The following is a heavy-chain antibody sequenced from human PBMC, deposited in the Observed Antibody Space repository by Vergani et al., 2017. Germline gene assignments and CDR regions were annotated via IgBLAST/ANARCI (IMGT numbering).Heavy chain of an antibody. V-gene: IGHV3-7*01. CDR3: ARDQHGMDV. J-gene: IGHJ6*02. CDR1: GFTFSSYW. Sequence: EVQLVESGGGLVQPGGSLRLSCAASGFTFSSYWMSWVRQAPGKGLEWVANIKQDGSEKYYADSVKGRFTISRDNSKNTLYLQMNSLRAEDTAVYYCARDQHGMDVWGQGTTVTVSS. CDR2: IKQDGSEK.